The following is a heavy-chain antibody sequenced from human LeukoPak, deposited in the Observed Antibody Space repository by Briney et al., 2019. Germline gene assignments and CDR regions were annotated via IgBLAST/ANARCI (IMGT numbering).Heavy chain of an antibody. CDR2: IYHSGST. D-gene: IGHD1-26*01. CDR3: ARVYSEWELLRGDYYYYMDV. Sequence: SETLSLTCTVSGYSISSGYYWGWIRQPPGKGLEWIGSIYHSGSTYYNPSLKSRVTISVDTSKNQFSLKLSSVTAADTAVYYCARVYSEWELLRGDYYYYMDVWGKGTTVTVSS. CDR1: GYSISSGYY. V-gene: IGHV4-38-2*02. J-gene: IGHJ6*03.